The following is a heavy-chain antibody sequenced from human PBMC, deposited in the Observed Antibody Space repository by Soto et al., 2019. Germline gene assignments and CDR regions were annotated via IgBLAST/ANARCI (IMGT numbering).Heavy chain of an antibody. Sequence: ASVKVSCKASGYTFTSYDINWVRQATGQGLEWMGWMNPNSGNTGYAQKFQGRVTITADESTSTAYMELSSLRSEDTAVYYCASTPSSSWPKDNYYYGMDVWGQGTTVTVSS. J-gene: IGHJ6*02. CDR2: MNPNSGNT. CDR1: GYTFTSYD. D-gene: IGHD6-13*01. CDR3: ASTPSSSWPKDNYYYGMDV. V-gene: IGHV1-8*01.